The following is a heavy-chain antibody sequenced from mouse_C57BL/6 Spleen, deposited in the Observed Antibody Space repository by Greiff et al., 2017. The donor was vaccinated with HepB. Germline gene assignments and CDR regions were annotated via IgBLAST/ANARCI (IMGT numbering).Heavy chain of an antibody. J-gene: IGHJ3*01. CDR2: ISSGGDYI. V-gene: IGHV5-9-1*02. Sequence: EVQLVESGEGLVKPGGSLKLSCAASGFTFSSYAMSWVRQTPEKRLEWVAYISSGGDYIYYADTVKGRFTISRDNARNTLYLQMSSLKSEDTAMYYCTRSYDYDKNSWFAYWGQGTLVTVSA. D-gene: IGHD2-4*01. CDR1: GFTFSSYA. CDR3: TRSYDYDKNSWFAY.